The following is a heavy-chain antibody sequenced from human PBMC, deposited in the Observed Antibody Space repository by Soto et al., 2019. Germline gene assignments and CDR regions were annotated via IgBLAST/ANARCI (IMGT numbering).Heavy chain of an antibody. CDR1: GFSLSTSGLG. J-gene: IGHJ4*01. Sequence: SGPTLVTPTQTLTLTCTFSGFSLSTSGLGVGWIRQPPGKALEWLALIYWDDDKRYSPSLKSRLTVTKDTSKNQVVLTMTNMDPVDTATYFFAHRTIAVAGRAYWSQGTLVTVSS. D-gene: IGHD6-19*01. V-gene: IGHV2-5*02. CDR3: AHRTIAVAGRAY. CDR2: IYWDDDK.